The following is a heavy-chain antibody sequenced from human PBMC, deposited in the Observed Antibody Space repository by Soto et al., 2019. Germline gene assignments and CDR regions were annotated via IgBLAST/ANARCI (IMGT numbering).Heavy chain of an antibody. V-gene: IGHV3-30*18. D-gene: IGHD1-26*01. J-gene: IGHJ5*02. CDR3: AKNGFVGGGFDP. CDR2: ISYDGSNK. Sequence: LRLSCAASGFTFSSYGMHWVRQAPGKGLEWVAVISYDGSNKYYADSVKGRFTISRDNSKNTLYLQMNSLRAEDTAVCYCAKNGFVGGGFDPWGQGTLVTVSS. CDR1: GFTFSSYG.